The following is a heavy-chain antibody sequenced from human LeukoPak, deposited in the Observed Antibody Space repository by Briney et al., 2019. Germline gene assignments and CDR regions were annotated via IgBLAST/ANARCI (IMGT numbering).Heavy chain of an antibody. CDR3: AREGFPPKISDFWSGLGPYYYYGMDV. Sequence: ASVKVSCTASGYTFTSYYMHWVRQAPGEGLEWMGIINPSGGSTSYTQKFQGRVTMTRDTSTSTVYMELSSLRSEDTAVYYCAREGFPPKISDFWSGLGPYYYYGMDVWGQGTTVTVSS. CDR2: INPSGGST. V-gene: IGHV1-46*01. D-gene: IGHD3-3*01. J-gene: IGHJ6*02. CDR1: GYTFTSYY.